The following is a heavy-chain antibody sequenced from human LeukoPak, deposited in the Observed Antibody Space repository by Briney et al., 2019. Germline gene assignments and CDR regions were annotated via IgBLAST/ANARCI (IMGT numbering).Heavy chain of an antibody. CDR2: ISGSGGST. CDR3: AKGNYYGFGKGPSWFDP. CDR1: GFTFSSYA. J-gene: IGHJ5*02. D-gene: IGHD3-10*01. V-gene: IGHV3-23*01. Sequence: PGGSLRLSCAASGFTFSSYAMSWVRQAPGKGLEWVSAISGSGGSTYYADSVKGRFTISRANSKNTLYLQMNSLRAEDTAVYYCAKGNYYGFGKGPSWFDPWGQGTLVTVSS.